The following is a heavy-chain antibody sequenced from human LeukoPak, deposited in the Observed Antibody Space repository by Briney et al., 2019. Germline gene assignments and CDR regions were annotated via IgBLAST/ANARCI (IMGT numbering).Heavy chain of an antibody. J-gene: IGHJ4*02. Sequence: GGSLRLSCAASGFTFSNYGMLWVRQAPGKGLEWVAFIRYDGNNRLYADSMKGRFTISRDNSKNTLYLHINSLRAEDTAVYYCVKDNPLDYWGQGTLVIVSS. V-gene: IGHV3-30*02. CDR1: GFTFSNYG. CDR3: VKDNPLDY. D-gene: IGHD1-14*01. CDR2: IRYDGNNR.